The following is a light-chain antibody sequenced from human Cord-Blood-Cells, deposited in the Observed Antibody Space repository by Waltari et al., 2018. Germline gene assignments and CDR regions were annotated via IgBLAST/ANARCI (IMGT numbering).Light chain of an antibody. V-gene: IGKV3-15*01. Sequence: EIVMTQSPATLSVSPGERATLSCRASQSVSSNLAWYQQKPGQAPRLLIYGASTRATGITARFSGSGSGTEFTLTISSLQSEDFAVYYCQQYNNWPPFTLGPGTKVDIK. CDR3: QQYNNWPPFT. CDR1: QSVSSN. J-gene: IGKJ3*01. CDR2: GAS.